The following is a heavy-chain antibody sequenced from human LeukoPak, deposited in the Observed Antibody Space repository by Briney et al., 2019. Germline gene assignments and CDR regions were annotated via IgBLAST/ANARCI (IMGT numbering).Heavy chain of an antibody. V-gene: IGHV3-30-3*01. CDR1: GFTFSSYA. Sequence: PGGSLRLSCAASGFTFSSYAMHWVRQAPGKGLEWVAVISYDGSNKYYADSVKGRFTISRDNSKNTLYLQMNSLRAEDTAVYYCARDLAMESGYYSGFSFDYYYYGMDVWGQGTTVTVSS. CDR3: ARDLAMESGYYSGFSFDYYYYGMDV. CDR2: ISYDGSNK. J-gene: IGHJ6*02. D-gene: IGHD3-22*01.